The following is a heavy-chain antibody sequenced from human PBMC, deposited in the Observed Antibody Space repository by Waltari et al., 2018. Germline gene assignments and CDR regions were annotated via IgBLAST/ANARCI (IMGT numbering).Heavy chain of an antibody. CDR3: ARASYYGSGSYADFDY. D-gene: IGHD3-10*01. CDR1: GFTFSSYA. J-gene: IGHJ4*02. CDR2: ISYDGSNK. V-gene: IGHV3-30-3*01. Sequence: QVQLVESGGGVVQPGRSLRLSCAASGFTFSSYAMPWVRQAPGKGLEWVAVISYDGSNKYYADSVKGRFTISRDNSKNTLYLQMNSLRAEDTAVYYCARASYYGSGSYADFDYWGQGTLVTVSS.